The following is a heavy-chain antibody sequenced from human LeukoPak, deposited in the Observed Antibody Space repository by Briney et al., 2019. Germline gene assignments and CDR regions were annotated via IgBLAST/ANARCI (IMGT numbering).Heavy chain of an antibody. CDR3: AKRVPYSSVWYYLDY. CDR2: ISGNGGTT. J-gene: IGHJ4*02. D-gene: IGHD6-19*01. CDR1: GFTFSTYA. Sequence: PGGSLRLSCAASGFTFSTYAMSWVRQAPGKGLEWVSVISGNGGTTYYADSVKGRFTISRDNSKNTLYLQMNTLRAEDTAVYYCAKRVPYSSVWYYLDYWAREPWSPSPQ. V-gene: IGHV3-23*01.